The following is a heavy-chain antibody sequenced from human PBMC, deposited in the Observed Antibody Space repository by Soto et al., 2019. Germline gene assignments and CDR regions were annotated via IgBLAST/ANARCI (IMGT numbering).Heavy chain of an antibody. CDR2: IYYSGST. Sequence: SETLSLTCTVSGCSVSSGSYYWSWIRQPPGKGLEWIGYIYYSGSTNYNPSLKSRVTISVDTSKNQFSLKLSSVTAADTAVYYCAREMNWNYSHYYDMDVWGQGTTVTVSS. J-gene: IGHJ6*02. V-gene: IGHV4-61*01. CDR1: GCSVSSGSYY. CDR3: AREMNWNYSHYYDMDV. D-gene: IGHD1-1*01.